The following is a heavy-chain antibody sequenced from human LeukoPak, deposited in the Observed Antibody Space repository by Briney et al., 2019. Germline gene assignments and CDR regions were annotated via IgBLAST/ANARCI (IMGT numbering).Heavy chain of an antibody. CDR3: GSQDSGSYPAFDY. J-gene: IGHJ4*02. CDR1: GGSISSYY. D-gene: IGHD1-26*01. V-gene: IGHV4-59*08. CDR2: IYYSGST. Sequence: SETLSLTCTVSGGSISSYYWSWIRQPPGKGLEWIGYIYYSGSTNYNPSLTSRVTISVDKSKNQFSLKLSSVSDADTSVYYCGSQDSGSYPAFDYWGQGTLVTVSS.